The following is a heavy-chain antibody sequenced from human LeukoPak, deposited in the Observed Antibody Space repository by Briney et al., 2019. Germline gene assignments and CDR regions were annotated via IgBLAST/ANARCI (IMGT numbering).Heavy chain of an antibody. V-gene: IGHV1-24*01. CDR3: ATEAHYYYGMDV. J-gene: IGHJ6*02. Sequence: ASVTVSCKVSGYTLTELSMHWVRQAPGKGLEWMGGFDPEDGETIYAQKFRGRVTMTEDTSTDTAYMELSSLRSEDTAVYYCATEAHYYYGMDVWGQGTTVTVSS. CDR2: FDPEDGET. CDR1: GYTLTELS.